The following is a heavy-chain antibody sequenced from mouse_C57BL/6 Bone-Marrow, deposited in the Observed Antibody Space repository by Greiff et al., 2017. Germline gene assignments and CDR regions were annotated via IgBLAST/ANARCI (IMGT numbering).Heavy chain of an antibody. Sequence: QVQLQQSGPGLVQPSQSLSITCTVSGFSLTSYGVHWVRQSPGKGLEWLGVIWSGGSTDYNAAFISRLSISKDNSKSQVFFKMNSLQADDTAIYYCARHPFYYYGSSFFYYAMDYWGQGTSVTVSS. D-gene: IGHD1-1*01. CDR1: GFSLTSYG. J-gene: IGHJ4*01. V-gene: IGHV2-2*01. CDR2: IWSGGST. CDR3: ARHPFYYYGSSFFYYAMDY.